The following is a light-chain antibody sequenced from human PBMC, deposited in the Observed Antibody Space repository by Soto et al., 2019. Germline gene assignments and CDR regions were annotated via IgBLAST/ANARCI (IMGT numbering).Light chain of an antibody. V-gene: IGLV2-14*01. Sequence: QSVLTQPASVSGSPGQSITISCTGTSSDVGGYNYVSWYQQHPGKAPKLMIYDVSNRPSGVSNRFSASKSGNTASLTISGLQAEDEAEYYCSSYTSSRTLMVVGGGTKLTV. J-gene: IGLJ2*01. CDR3: SSYTSSRTLMV. CDR2: DVS. CDR1: SSDVGGYNY.